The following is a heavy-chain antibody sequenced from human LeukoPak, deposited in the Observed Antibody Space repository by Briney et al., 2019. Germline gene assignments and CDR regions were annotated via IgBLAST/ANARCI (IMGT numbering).Heavy chain of an antibody. Sequence: SVKVSCKASGGTFSSYAISWVRQAPGQGLEWMGRIIPILGIANYAQKFQGRVTITADKSTSTAYMELSSLRSEDTAVYYCARTWGNMITFGGPPADLYFDYWGQGTLVTVSS. CDR3: ARTWGNMITFGGPPADLYFDY. CDR2: IIPILGIA. CDR1: GGTFSSYA. J-gene: IGHJ4*02. D-gene: IGHD3-16*01. V-gene: IGHV1-69*04.